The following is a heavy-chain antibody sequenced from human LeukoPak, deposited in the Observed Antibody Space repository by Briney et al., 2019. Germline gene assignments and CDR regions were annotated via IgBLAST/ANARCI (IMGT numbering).Heavy chain of an antibody. CDR3: AREYYDYVWGSYRYIDY. V-gene: IGHV3-48*02. J-gene: IGHJ4*02. D-gene: IGHD3-16*02. CDR2: ISSSSSTI. Sequence: PGGSLRLSCAASGFTFSSYSMTWVRQAPGKGLEWVSYISSSSSTIYYADSVKGRFTISRDNAKNSLYLQMNSLRDEDTAVYCCAREYYDYVWGSYRYIDYWGQGTLVTVSS. CDR1: GFTFSSYS.